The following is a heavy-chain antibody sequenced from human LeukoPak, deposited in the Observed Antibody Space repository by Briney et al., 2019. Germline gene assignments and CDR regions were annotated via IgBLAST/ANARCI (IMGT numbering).Heavy chain of an antibody. V-gene: IGHV4-39*01. CDR1: AGSISSSNYY. Sequence: SESLSPTCTVDAGSISSSNYYWGWLRHPPGQGLEWIGNIYYSGNSYYYNPSLTRRVTMSASTSTNWFSLGLSPVTAPYMAVYFCAIMGTESSWGQGALVTVSS. CDR2: IYYSGNS. CDR3: AIMGTESS. J-gene: IGHJ5*02. D-gene: IGHD3-10*01.